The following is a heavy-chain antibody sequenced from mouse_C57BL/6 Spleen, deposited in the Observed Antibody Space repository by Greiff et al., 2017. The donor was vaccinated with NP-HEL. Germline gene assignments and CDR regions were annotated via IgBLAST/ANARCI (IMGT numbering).Heavy chain of an antibody. D-gene: IGHD2-4*01. Sequence: VQLQQSGAELVKPGASVKMSCKASGYTFTSYWITWVKQRPGQGLEWIGDIYPGSGSTNYNEKFKSKATLTVDTSSSTAYMQLSSLTSEDSAVYYCARGVYYDYPWFAYWGQGTLVTVSA. CDR2: IYPGSGST. J-gene: IGHJ3*01. CDR3: ARGVYYDYPWFAY. V-gene: IGHV1-55*01. CDR1: GYTFTSYW.